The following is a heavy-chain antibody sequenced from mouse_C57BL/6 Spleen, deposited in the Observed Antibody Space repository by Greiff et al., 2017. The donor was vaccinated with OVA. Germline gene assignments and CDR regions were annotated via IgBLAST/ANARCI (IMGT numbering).Heavy chain of an antibody. V-gene: IGHV1-64*01. CDR2: IHPNSGST. CDR1: GYTFTSYW. Sequence: QVQLQQPGAELVKPGASVKLSCKASGYTFTSYWMHWVKQRPGQGLEWIGMIHPNSGSTNYNEKFKSKATLTVDKSSSKAYMQLSSLTSEDSAVYYCARREDLYYYAMDYWGQGTSVTVSS. CDR3: ARREDLYYYAMDY. J-gene: IGHJ4*01. D-gene: IGHD5-1*01.